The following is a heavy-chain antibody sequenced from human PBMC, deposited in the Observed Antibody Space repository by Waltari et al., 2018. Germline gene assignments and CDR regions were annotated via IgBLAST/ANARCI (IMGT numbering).Heavy chain of an antibody. J-gene: IGHJ4*02. CDR3: GRDRGRGLYLDS. V-gene: IGHV4-4*02. CDR1: GDSVSSTYW. CDR2: VHGSGKT. Sequence: QLRLQESGPGLVRPSGTLSLTCDVSGDSVSSTYWWSWVRQSPGKGLEWIGQVHGSGKTNYNPSFASRVSVSLHTPANQFSLTVTSATAVDTAVYYCGRDRGRGLYLDSWGQGTLVTVSP. D-gene: IGHD5-12*01.